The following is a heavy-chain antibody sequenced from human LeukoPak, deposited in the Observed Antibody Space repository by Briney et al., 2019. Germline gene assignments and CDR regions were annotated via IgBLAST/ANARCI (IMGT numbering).Heavy chain of an antibody. Sequence: GGSLRLSCAASGFTFSSYSMNWVRQAPGKGLGWVSSISSSSSYIYYADSVKGRFTISRDNAKNSLYLQMNSLRAEDTAVYYCARVGPLNYYGSGSSDGGGQGTLVTVSS. CDR1: GFTFSSYS. V-gene: IGHV3-21*01. D-gene: IGHD3-10*01. CDR2: ISSSSSYI. CDR3: ARVGPLNYYGSGSSDG. J-gene: IGHJ4*02.